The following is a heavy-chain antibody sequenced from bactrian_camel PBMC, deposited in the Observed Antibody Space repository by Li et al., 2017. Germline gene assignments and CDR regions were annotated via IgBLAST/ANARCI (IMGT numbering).Heavy chain of an antibody. D-gene: IGHD1*01. Sequence: VQLVESGGGLVQPGGSLRLSCAASGFTFSTYAMIWVRQAPGKGLEWVSGIDSGGGSTYYSDSVKGRLTISRDDAKTTLYLQLNSLKTEDAAMYYCAKGSSKYHWDTGRGTQVTVS. J-gene: IGHJ4*01. V-gene: IGHV3S31*01. CDR1: GFTFSTYA. CDR2: IDSGGGST.